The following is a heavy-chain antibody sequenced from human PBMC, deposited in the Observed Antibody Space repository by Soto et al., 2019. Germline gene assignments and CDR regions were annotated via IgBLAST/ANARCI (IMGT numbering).Heavy chain of an antibody. D-gene: IGHD3-22*01. CDR3: ARDRAQAVEYYYDSSGSDNPGNDY. CDR2: ISAYNGNT. J-gene: IGHJ4*02. Sequence: ASVKVSFKASGYTFTSYGISWVRQAPGQGLEWMGWISAYNGNTNYAQKLQGRVTMTTDTSTSTAYMELRSLRSDDTAVYYCARDRAQAVEYYYDSSGSDNPGNDYWGQGTLVTVSS. V-gene: IGHV1-18*01. CDR1: GYTFTSYG.